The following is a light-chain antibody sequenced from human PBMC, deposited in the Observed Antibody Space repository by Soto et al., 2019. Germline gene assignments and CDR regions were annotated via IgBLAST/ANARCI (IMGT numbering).Light chain of an antibody. V-gene: IGLV1-44*01. CDR1: NSNIGSNT. Sequence: QSVLTQPPSASGTPGQRVTISCSGSNSNIGSNTVNWYQQLPGTAPKLLIYYDNLRPSGVPDRISGSKSGTSASLAISGPQSDDEADYYCAAWDGSLNGRVFGTGTKVTVL. CDR3: AAWDGSLNGRV. CDR2: YDN. J-gene: IGLJ1*01.